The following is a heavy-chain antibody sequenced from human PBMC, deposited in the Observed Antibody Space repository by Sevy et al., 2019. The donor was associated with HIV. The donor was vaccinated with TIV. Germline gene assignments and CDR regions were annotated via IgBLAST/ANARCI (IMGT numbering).Heavy chain of an antibody. D-gene: IGHD4-4*01. Sequence: GGSLRLSCTASGFSFRSYWMTWVRQAPGIGLEWVANIKLDGDEKYYVESLKGRFTISRDNVKNSLYLQMNNLRAEDTAVYYCARDSKGGLDVWGQGTTVTVSS. CDR1: GFSFRSYW. V-gene: IGHV3-7*01. CDR2: IKLDGDEK. CDR3: ARDSKGGLDV. J-gene: IGHJ6*02.